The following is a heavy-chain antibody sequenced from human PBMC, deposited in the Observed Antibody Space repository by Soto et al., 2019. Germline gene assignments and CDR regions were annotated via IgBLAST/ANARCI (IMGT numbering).Heavy chain of an antibody. CDR1: GYTFTSYG. J-gene: IGHJ6*02. CDR2: ISVYNGNT. Sequence: QVQLVQSGAEVKKPGASVKVSCKASGYTFTSYGISWVRQAPGQGLEWMGWISVYNGNTKYTQKLQGRVTMTTDTSTSTAYMELRSLRSDDTAVYYCAREGYCSGGSCYEGYYYSDGMDVWGQGTTVTVSS. V-gene: IGHV1-18*01. CDR3: AREGYCSGGSCYEGYYYSDGMDV. D-gene: IGHD2-15*01.